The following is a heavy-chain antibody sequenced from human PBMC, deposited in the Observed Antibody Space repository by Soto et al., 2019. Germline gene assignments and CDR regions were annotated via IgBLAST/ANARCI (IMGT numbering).Heavy chain of an antibody. Sequence: SETLSLTCTVSGGSISSYYWSWIGQPAGKGLEWIGRIYTSGSTNYNPSLKSRVTMSVDTSKNQFSLKLSSVTAADTAVYYCARGLEHYDRRRFDYWGQGNLVTVFS. CDR1: GGSISSYY. D-gene: IGHD3-22*01. CDR2: IYTSGST. CDR3: ARGLEHYDRRRFDY. J-gene: IGHJ4*02. V-gene: IGHV4-4*07.